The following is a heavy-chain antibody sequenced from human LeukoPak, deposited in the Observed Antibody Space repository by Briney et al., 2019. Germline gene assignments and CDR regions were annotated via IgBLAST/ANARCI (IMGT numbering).Heavy chain of an antibody. CDR1: GGSISSGDYY. CDR2: IKQDGREI. D-gene: IGHD6-19*01. CDR3: VRYRDNSGPYDY. V-gene: IGHV3-7*01. J-gene: IGHJ4*02. Sequence: PSETLSLTCTVSGGSISSGDYYWSWIRQAPGKGLEWVANIKQDGREIYYLDSVKGRFTVSRDNAKSSLYLQMTSLRAEDTAVYYCVRYRDNSGPYDYWGQGTLVTVSS.